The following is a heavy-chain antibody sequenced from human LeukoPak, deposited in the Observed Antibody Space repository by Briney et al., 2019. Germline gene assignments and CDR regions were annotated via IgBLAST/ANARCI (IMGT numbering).Heavy chain of an antibody. V-gene: IGHV4-38-2*01. J-gene: IGHJ4*02. D-gene: IGHD4-17*01. Sequence: SETLSLTCAVTSYSMTSAYYWGWIRQPPGKGLECIGTVYHSGNAYYNPSLKSRVTMSVDWSKKQISLNLTSVTAADTAVYYCVTNRDTDYALGYWGQGSLVTVSS. CDR2: VYHSGNA. CDR1: SYSMTSAYY. CDR3: VTNRDTDYALGY.